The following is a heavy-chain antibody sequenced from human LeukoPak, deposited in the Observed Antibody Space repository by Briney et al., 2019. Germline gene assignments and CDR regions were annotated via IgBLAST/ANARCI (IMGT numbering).Heavy chain of an antibody. J-gene: IGHJ4*02. CDR3: ARVPLGSNHLDY. V-gene: IGHV1-8*03. D-gene: IGHD2-15*01. CDR1: GYTFTGYY. Sequence: ASVKVSCKASGYTFTGYYMHWVRQAPGQGLEWMGWMNPNSGNTGYAQKFQGRVTITRNTSISTAYMELSSLRSEDTAVYYCARVPLGSNHLDYWGQGTLVTVSS. CDR2: MNPNSGNT.